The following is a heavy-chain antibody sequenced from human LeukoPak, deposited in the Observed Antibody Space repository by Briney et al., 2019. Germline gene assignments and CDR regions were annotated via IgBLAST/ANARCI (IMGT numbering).Heavy chain of an antibody. V-gene: IGHV3-7*01. Sequence: GGSLRPSCAASGFTFSTYWMTWVGQAPGKGLEWVANIKRDGSEKYYVDSVKGRFTISRDNTKNSLYLQMNGLRAEDTAVYYCARDVGAFDYWGQGTLVTVSS. CDR2: IKRDGSEK. CDR1: GFTFSTYW. CDR3: ARDVGAFDY. J-gene: IGHJ4*02. D-gene: IGHD1-26*01.